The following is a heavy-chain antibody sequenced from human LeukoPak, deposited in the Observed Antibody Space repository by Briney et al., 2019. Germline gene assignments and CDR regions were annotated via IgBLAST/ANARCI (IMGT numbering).Heavy chain of an antibody. Sequence: SETLSLTCTVSGGSISSYYWSWIRQPPGKGLEWIGYIYYSGSTNYNPSLKSRVTISVDTSKNQFSLKLSSVTAADTAVYYCARGVYYYDSSGLDFDYWGQGTLVTVS. J-gene: IGHJ4*02. CDR2: IYYSGST. V-gene: IGHV4-59*01. CDR1: GGSISSYY. D-gene: IGHD3-22*01. CDR3: ARGVYYYDSSGLDFDY.